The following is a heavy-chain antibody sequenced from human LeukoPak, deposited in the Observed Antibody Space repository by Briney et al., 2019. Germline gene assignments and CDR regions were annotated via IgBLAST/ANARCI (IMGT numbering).Heavy chain of an antibody. D-gene: IGHD3-22*01. CDR2: INPNSGGT. CDR3: ARSYYYDSSGYYNWFDP. CDR1: GYTFTGYY. V-gene: IGHV1-2*02. Sequence: ASVKVSCKASGYTFTGYYMHWVRQAPGQGLEWMGWINPNSGGTNYAQKFQGRVTMTRDTSISTAYMELSRLRSDDTAVYYCARSYYYDSSGYYNWFDPWGQGTLVTVSS. J-gene: IGHJ5*02.